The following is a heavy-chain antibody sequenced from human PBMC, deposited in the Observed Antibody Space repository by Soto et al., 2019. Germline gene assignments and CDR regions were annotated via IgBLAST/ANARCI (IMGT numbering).Heavy chain of an antibody. CDR3: ARESGENWSYEAY. CDR2: VSPSGHT. J-gene: IGHJ4*02. Sequence: PSETLSLTCAVSGDSISSYYWNWIRQTAGRGLEWIGRVSPSGHTQYRSSFETRVTISVDMSTNQFFLELRYVTAADTAVYYCARESGENWSYEAYWGQGTQVTVSS. D-gene: IGHD1-7*01. V-gene: IGHV4-4*07. CDR1: GDSISSYY.